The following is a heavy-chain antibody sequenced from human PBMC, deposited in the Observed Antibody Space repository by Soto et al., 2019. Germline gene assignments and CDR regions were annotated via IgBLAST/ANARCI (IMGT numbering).Heavy chain of an antibody. J-gene: IGHJ4*02. CDR3: ARETGGSYDY. Sequence: EGQLVQSGGGLVQPGGSLRLSCTASGFAFDDYYMDWVRQVPGKGLEWIGRTRDKPNNYAAEYVASVKGRFTISRDASTDSVFLKMNNVKTGKTAGSYSARETGGSYDYWGQGALVIVS. D-gene: IGHD1-26*01. CDR1: GFAFDDYY. CDR2: TRDKPNNYAA. V-gene: IGHV3-72*01.